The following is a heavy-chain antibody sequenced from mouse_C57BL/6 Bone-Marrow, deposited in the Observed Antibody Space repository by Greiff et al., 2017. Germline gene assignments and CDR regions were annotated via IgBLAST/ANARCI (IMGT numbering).Heavy chain of an antibody. CDR2: ISSGGSYT. J-gene: IGHJ3*01. CDR3: ARHGGLLRAWFAY. D-gene: IGHD2-3*01. V-gene: IGHV5-6*02. CDR1: GFTFSSYG. Sequence: DVKLVESGGDLVKPGGSLKLSCAASGFTFSSYGMSWVRQTPDKRLEWVATISSGGSYTYYPDSVKGRFTISRDNAKNTLYLQMSSLKSEDTAMYYCARHGGLLRAWFAYWGQGTLVTVSA.